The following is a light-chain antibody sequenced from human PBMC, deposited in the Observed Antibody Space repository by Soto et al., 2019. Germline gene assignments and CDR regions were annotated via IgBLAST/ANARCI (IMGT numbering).Light chain of an antibody. V-gene: IGKV3-11*01. CDR3: QQYGSLIT. Sequence: EIVLTQSPATLSLSPGERATLSCRASQSVSSYLAWYQQKPGQAPRLLIYDASNRATGIPARFSGSGSGTDFTLTISSLEPEDFAVYYCQQYGSLITFGQGTRREIK. CDR1: QSVSSY. CDR2: DAS. J-gene: IGKJ5*01.